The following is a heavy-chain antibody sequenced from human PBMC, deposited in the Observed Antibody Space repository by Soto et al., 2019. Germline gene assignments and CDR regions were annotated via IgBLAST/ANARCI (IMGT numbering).Heavy chain of an antibody. J-gene: IGHJ5*02. CDR1: GGSISSYY. CDR3: ARVPSP. Sequence: SETLSLTCTVSGGSISSYYWSWIRQPPGKGLEWIGYVYYRGRTNFNPSLKSRVTISVDTSNNQFSLKLSSVTAADTAVYYCARVPSPWGQGTLVTVSS. CDR2: VYYRGRT. V-gene: IGHV4-59*12.